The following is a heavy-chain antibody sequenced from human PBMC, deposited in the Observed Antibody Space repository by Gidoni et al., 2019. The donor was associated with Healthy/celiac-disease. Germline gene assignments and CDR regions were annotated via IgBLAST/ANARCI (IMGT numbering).Heavy chain of an antibody. V-gene: IGHV3-7*01. D-gene: IGHD3-22*01. CDR2: IKQDGSEK. CDR3: ARTLDYYDSSGYYRAEYFQH. J-gene: IGHJ1*01. Sequence: GLEWVANIKQDGSEKYYVDSVKGRFTISRDNAKNSLYLQMYSLRAEDTAVYYCARTLDYYDSSGYYRAEYFQHWGQGTLVTVSS.